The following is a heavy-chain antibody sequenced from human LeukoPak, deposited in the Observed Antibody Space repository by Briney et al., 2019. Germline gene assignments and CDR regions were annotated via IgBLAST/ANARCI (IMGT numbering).Heavy chain of an antibody. V-gene: IGHV4-59*01. Sequence: PSEPLSLTCSVSDDSITMYYWTWIRQPPGKGLEWIGYVDHTGSTNFNPSPNGRVSISRDPSKNLFSLRLRSVTAADTAVYFCARGRVSSSTWYSTYYYYFYMDGWGKGTTVTVSS. CDR3: ARGRVSSSTWYSTYYYYFYMDG. CDR1: DDSITMYY. J-gene: IGHJ6*03. D-gene: IGHD4-11*01. CDR2: VDHTGST.